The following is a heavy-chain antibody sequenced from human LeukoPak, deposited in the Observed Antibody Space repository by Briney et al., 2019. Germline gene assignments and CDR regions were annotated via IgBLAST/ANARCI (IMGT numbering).Heavy chain of an antibody. CDR3: AKDIIWSGYYIRNFDY. V-gene: IGHV3-23*01. CDR1: GFTFSSYA. Sequence: PGGSLRLSCAASGFTFSSYAMSWVRQAPGKGLEWVSAISGSGGSTYYADSVKGRFTISRDNSKNTLYLQMNSLRAEDTAVYYCAKDIIWSGYYIRNFDYWGQGTLVTVSS. J-gene: IGHJ4*02. D-gene: IGHD3-3*01. CDR2: ISGSGGST.